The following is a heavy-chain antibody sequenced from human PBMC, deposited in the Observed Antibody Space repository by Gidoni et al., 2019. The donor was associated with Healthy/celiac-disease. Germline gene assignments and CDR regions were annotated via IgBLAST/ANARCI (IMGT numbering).Heavy chain of an antibody. D-gene: IGHD2-15*01. Sequence: PASGFTFSSYWMSWVRQAPGKGLEWVANIKQDGSEKDYVDSVKGRFTISRDNAKNSLYLQMTSLRAEDTAVYYCARNLRHCSFDYWGQGTLVTVSS. CDR3: ARNLRHCSFDY. CDR2: IKQDGSEK. J-gene: IGHJ4*02. CDR1: GFTFSSYW. V-gene: IGHV3-7*01.